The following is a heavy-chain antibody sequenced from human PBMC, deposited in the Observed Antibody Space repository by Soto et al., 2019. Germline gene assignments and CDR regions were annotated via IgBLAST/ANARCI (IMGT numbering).Heavy chain of an antibody. D-gene: IGHD2-2*01. J-gene: IGHJ5*02. CDR1: GGTFSSYS. Sequence: VASVKVSCKASGGTFSSYSISWVRQAPGQGLEWMGGIIPIFGTANYAQKFQGRVTITADESTSTAYMELSSLRSEDTAVYYCARDLCSSTSCYLNWFDPWGQGTLVTVSS. CDR2: IIPIFGTA. CDR3: ARDLCSSTSCYLNWFDP. V-gene: IGHV1-69*13.